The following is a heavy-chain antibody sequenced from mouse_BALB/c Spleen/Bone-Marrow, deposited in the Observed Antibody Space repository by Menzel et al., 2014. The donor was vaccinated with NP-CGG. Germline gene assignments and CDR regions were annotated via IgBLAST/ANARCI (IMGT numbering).Heavy chain of an antibody. D-gene: IGHD2-4*01. CDR2: IWGDGST. J-gene: IGHJ3*01. CDR3: ASSTMITTGFAY. Sequence: QVQLKQPGPGLVAPSQSLSITCTVSGFSLTGYGVNWVRQPPGKGLEWLGMIWGDGSTDYNSALKSRLSISKDNSKSQVFLKMNSLQTDDTARYYCASSTMITTGFAYWGQGTLVTVSA. CDR1: GFSLTGYG. V-gene: IGHV2-6-7*01.